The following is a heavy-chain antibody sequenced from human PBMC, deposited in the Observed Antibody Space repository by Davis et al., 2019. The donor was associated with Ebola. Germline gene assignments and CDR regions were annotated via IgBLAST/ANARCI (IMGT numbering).Heavy chain of an antibody. CDR1: GYTFTSYY. D-gene: IGHD3-22*01. V-gene: IGHV1-46*01. J-gene: IGHJ4*02. CDR2: INPSGGST. Sequence: AASVKVSCKASGYTFTSYYMYWVRQAPGQGLEWMGIINPSGGSTSYAQKFQGSVTMTRDTSTSTVYMELSSLRSEDTAVYYCARTYYYDSRGYRNAFDIWGQGTLVTVSS. CDR3: ARTYYYDSRGYRNAFDI.